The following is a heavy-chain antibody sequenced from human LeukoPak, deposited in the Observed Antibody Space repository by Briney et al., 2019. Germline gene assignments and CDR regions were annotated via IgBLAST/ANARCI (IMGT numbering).Heavy chain of an antibody. D-gene: IGHD6-13*01. V-gene: IGHV1-46*01. CDR3: ARSGSWPYYYYGMDV. Sequence: GASVKVSCKASGYTFTGYYIYWVRQAPGQGLEWMGIINPSGGSTNYAQKFQGRVTMTRDTSTSTVYMELSSLRSEDTAVYYCARSGSWPYYYYGMDVWGQGTTVTVSS. J-gene: IGHJ6*02. CDR1: GYTFTGYY. CDR2: INPSGGST.